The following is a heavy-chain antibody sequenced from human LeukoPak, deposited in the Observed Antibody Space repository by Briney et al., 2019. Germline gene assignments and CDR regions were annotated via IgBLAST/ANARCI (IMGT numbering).Heavy chain of an antibody. CDR2: FDPEDGET. J-gene: IGHJ4*02. Sequence: GASVTVSFTVSGYTLTELSMHWVRQAPGKGREWVGGFDPEDGETIYAQKFQGRVTMTEDTSTDTAYMELSSLRSEDTAVYYCATSDPYYDSSGYYYWGQGTLVTVSS. D-gene: IGHD3-22*01. V-gene: IGHV1-24*01. CDR1: GYTLTELS. CDR3: ATSDPYYDSSGYYY.